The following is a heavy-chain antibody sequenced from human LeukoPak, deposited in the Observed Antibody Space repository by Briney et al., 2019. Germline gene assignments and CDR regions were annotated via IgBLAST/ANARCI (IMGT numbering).Heavy chain of an antibody. CDR1: GFTFSAYS. J-gene: IGHJ4*02. D-gene: IGHD3-16*01. V-gene: IGHV5-51*01. CDR3: ARHSCYDS. Sequence: GESLKISCKGSGFTFSAYSFAWVCQMPGKGLEWMGVIYAGDSSTRYSPSFQGQVTISVDKSISTAYLQWSSLKASDSAIYYCARHSCYDSWGQGTLVTVSS. CDR2: IYAGDSST.